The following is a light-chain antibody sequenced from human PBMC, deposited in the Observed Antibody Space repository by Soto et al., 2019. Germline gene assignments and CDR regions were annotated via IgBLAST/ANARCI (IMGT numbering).Light chain of an antibody. Sequence: QSVLTQPPSVSAAPGQKVTISCSGSTSNIGENYVSWYQQVPGTAPKLLIYDDNQRPSRIPDRFAGSKSGTSATLDITGLQTGDEADYYCGTWDNSLSVVLFSGGTKLTVL. V-gene: IGLV1-51*01. CDR3: GTWDNSLSVVL. J-gene: IGLJ2*01. CDR1: TSNIGENY. CDR2: DDN.